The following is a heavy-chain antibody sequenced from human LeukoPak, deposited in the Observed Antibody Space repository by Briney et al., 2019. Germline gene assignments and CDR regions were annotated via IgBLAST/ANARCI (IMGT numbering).Heavy chain of an antibody. CDR2: ISTSSSYI. CDR3: ARDITMIVVATPSFDH. CDR1: GFTFSTYS. D-gene: IGHD3-22*01. J-gene: IGHJ4*02. V-gene: IGHV3-21*01. Sequence: PGGSLRLPCAASGFTFSTYSMNWVRQAPGKGLEWVSSISTSSSYIYYADSVKGRFTISRDNAKNSLYLQLNSLRAEDTAVYYCARDITMIVVATPSFDHWAQGTLVTVSS.